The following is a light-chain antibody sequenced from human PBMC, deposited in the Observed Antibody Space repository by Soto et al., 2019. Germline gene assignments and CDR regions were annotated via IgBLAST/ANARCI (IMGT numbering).Light chain of an antibody. CDR1: SSDVGGYDY. CDR3: SSYAGSSNFVV. Sequence: QSALTQPPSASGSPGQSVTISCSGTSSDVGGYDYVSWYQQHPGKAPKLIIYEVNKRPSGVHDRFFGSKSGNTASLTVSGLQAEDEADYYCSSYAGSSNFVVFGGGTKVTVL. J-gene: IGLJ2*01. CDR2: EVN. V-gene: IGLV2-8*01.